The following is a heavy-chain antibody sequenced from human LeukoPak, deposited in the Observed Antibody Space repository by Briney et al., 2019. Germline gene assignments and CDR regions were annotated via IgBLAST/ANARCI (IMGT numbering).Heavy chain of an antibody. CDR2: ISSSGSTI. V-gene: IGHV3-48*03. CDR3: ARESVGANGDY. J-gene: IGHJ4*02. Sequence: GGSLRLSCAASGFTFSNHEMNWVRQAPGKGLEWVSYISSSGSTIYYADSVKGRFTISRDNAKDSLYLQMNSLRAEDTAVYYCARESVGANGDYWGQGTLVTVSS. CDR1: GFTFSNHE. D-gene: IGHD1-26*01.